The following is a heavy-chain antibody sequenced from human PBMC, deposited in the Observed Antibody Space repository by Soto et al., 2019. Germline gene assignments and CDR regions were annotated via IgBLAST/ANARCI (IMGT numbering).Heavy chain of an antibody. V-gene: IGHV4-39*01. J-gene: IGHJ5*02. D-gene: IGHD6-19*01. Sequence: QLPLQESGPGLMKPSETLSLTCTVSGDSITSNPYYWAWIRQPPGKGLEWIGTIHYTGRTYDNQSLKSRVTISVDTSKNQFSLKMSSMTAADTAIYYCVGHQYSSGYCRWFDPWGQGTLVTVSS. CDR1: GDSITSNPYY. CDR3: VGHQYSSGYCRWFDP. CDR2: IHYTGRT.